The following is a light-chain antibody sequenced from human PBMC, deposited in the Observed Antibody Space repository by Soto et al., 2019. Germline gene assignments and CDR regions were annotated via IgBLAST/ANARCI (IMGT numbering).Light chain of an antibody. CDR2: GAS. Sequence: EIVMTQSPATLSVSPGERTTLSCRASQSVSSNLAWYQQKPGQAPRLLIYGASTRATGIPARFSGSGSGTEITLTISSLQSEEFAVYYGEQYNNWPRTFGQGTKVEIK. J-gene: IGKJ1*01. CDR3: EQYNNWPRT. CDR1: QSVSSN. V-gene: IGKV3-15*01.